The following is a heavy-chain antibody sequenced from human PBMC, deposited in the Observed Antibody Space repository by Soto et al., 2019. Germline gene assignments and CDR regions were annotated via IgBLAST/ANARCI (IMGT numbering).Heavy chain of an antibody. CDR3: ARDQDSGYVIKVLYYYGMDV. J-gene: IGHJ6*02. CDR2: IIPIFGTA. D-gene: IGHD5-12*01. CDR1: RGTFSSYA. Sequence: QVQLVQSGAEVKKPGSSVKVSCKASRGTFSSYAISWVRQAPGQGLEWMGGIIPIFGTANYAQKFQGRVTITADESTSTAYMELSSLRSEDTAGYYCARDQDSGYVIKVLYYYGMDVWGQGITVTVSS. V-gene: IGHV1-69*12.